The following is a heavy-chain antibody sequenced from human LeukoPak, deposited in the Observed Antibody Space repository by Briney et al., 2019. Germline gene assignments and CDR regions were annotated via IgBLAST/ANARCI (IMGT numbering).Heavy chain of an antibody. CDR3: TTAHWDYYDSSGYYYPTWYYYYYGMDV. V-gene: IGHV3-15*01. CDR2: IKSKTDGGTT. Sequence: GGSLRLSCAASGFTFSNAWISWVRQAPGKGLEWVGRIKSKTDGGTTDYAAPVKGRFTISRDDSKNTLYLQMNSLKTEDTAVYYCTTAHWDYYDSSGYYYPTWYYYYYGMDVWGQGTTVTVSS. CDR1: GFTFSNAW. J-gene: IGHJ6*02. D-gene: IGHD3-22*01.